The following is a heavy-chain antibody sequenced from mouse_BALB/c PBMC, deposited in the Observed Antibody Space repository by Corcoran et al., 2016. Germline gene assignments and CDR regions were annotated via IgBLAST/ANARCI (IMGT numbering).Heavy chain of an antibody. J-gene: IGHJ2*01. V-gene: IGHV3-6*02. CDR2: ISYDGSN. D-gene: IGHD1-2*01. CDR1: GYSITSGYY. Sequence: EVQLQESGPGLVKPSQSLSFTCSVTGYSITSGYYWNWIRQFPGNKLEWMGYISYDGSNNYNPSLKNRISITRDTSKNQFFLKLNSVTTEDTATYYCATLLRPFDYWGQGTTLTVSS. CDR3: ATLLRPFDY.